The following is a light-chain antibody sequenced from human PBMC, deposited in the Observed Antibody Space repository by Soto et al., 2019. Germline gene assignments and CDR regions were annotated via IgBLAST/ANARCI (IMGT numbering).Light chain of an antibody. CDR3: QHCDSSRLT. Sequence: EIVLTQSPGTLSLFPGERATLSCRASQSVSNGYLAWYQQKRGQAPRLLIYGASSRATGIPDRVSGSASGTDFTLTITRLEPEDSAVYFCQHCDSSRLTFGGGTKVEIK. CDR1: QSVSNGY. V-gene: IGKV3-20*01. CDR2: GAS. J-gene: IGKJ4*01.